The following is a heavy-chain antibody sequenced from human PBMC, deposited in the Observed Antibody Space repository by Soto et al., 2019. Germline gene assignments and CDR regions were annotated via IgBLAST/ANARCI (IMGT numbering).Heavy chain of an antibody. CDR1: GFTFSLYS. Sequence: VGSLRLSGAASGFTFSLYSMIWVGQAPGKGLEWVASITSSSSYIYYEDSLKGRFTISRDNAKNSLFLQLDSLRAEDTAVYFCVRARSTDSRPDYWGQGTLVTVSS. D-gene: IGHD3-22*01. V-gene: IGHV3-21*01. J-gene: IGHJ4*02. CDR2: ITSSSSYI. CDR3: VRARSTDSRPDY.